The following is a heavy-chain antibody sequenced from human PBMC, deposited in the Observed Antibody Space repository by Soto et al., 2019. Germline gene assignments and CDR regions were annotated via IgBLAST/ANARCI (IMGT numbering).Heavy chain of an antibody. J-gene: IGHJ3*02. CDR3: VKDRGFYLDAFDM. Sequence: QVQLVESGGGVVQPGTSLRLTCDVSGFSITSSGMHWVRQAPGKGLEWVAVISYDGKSKYYADSVKGRFTISRDNSKNTLYLQMNSLRHEDTAVFYCVKDRGFYLDAFDMWGPGAKVTVSS. CDR1: GFSITSSG. CDR2: ISYDGKSK. D-gene: IGHD3-3*01. V-gene: IGHV3-30*18.